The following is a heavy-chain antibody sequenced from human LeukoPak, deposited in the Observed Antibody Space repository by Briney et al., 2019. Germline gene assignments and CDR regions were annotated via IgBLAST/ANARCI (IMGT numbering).Heavy chain of an antibody. J-gene: IGHJ5*02. CDR2: IIPIFGTA. D-gene: IGHD4-17*01. Sequence: SVKVSCTASGGTFSSYAISWVRQAPGQGLEWMGGIIPIFGTANYAQKFQGRVTITADESTSTAYMELSSLRSEDTAVYYCARGYGDYPNWFDPWGQGTLVTVSS. CDR3: ARGYGDYPNWFDP. CDR1: GGTFSSYA. V-gene: IGHV1-69*01.